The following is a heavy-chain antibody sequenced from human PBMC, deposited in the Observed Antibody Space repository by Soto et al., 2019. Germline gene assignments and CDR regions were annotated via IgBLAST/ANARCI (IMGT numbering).Heavy chain of an antibody. V-gene: IGHV6-1*01. J-gene: IGHJ4*02. CDR3: ATWRFDY. CDR2: PYYRSKWYN. Sequence: SETLSRTCAISGDSVSSNSAAWNWIRHSPSRGLEGLGRPYYRSKWYNDYAVSMRSRITINPDTTKNQFSLQLNSATPEGTAVYYCATWRFDYWGQGTQVTVSS. CDR1: GDSVSSNSAA.